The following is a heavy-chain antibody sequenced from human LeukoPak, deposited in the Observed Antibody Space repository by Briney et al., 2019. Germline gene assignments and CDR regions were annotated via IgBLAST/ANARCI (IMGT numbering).Heavy chain of an antibody. J-gene: IGHJ4*02. Sequence: PGGSLRLSCAASGFIFSSYTMNWVRQAPGKGLEWVSSITSSSSYIYYADSVKGRFIISRDNAKNSLYLQMNSLRVEDTAVYYCARIPDLRYPFDFWGQGTLVTVSS. CDR2: ITSSSSYI. D-gene: IGHD2-2*02. V-gene: IGHV3-21*01. CDR3: ARIPDLRYPFDF. CDR1: GFIFSSYT.